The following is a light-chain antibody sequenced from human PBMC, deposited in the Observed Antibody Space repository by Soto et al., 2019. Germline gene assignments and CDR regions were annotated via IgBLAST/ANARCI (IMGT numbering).Light chain of an antibody. Sequence: IPLTQSQSSLSASVGDRVTITCRASLGISNSLAWYQQNPGKAPKLLIYAASTVQRGVPSRFRGRGSGTDFTLTISSLQPEDFATYYCQQLNSYPWTFGQGTKGEIK. CDR1: LGISNS. V-gene: IGKV1-9*01. J-gene: IGKJ1*01. CDR2: AAS. CDR3: QQLNSYPWT.